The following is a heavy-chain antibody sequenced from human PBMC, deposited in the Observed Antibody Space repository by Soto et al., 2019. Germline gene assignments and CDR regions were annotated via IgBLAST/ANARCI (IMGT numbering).Heavy chain of an antibody. D-gene: IGHD2-21*01. J-gene: IGHJ4*02. CDR3: AKDSQSVVGDYFDY. V-gene: IGHV3-23*01. Sequence: GGSLILSCAASGFTFSNYAMGWVRQAPGKGLQWVSDISNSGDSTHYADSVKGRFTVSRDNSKNTLYLQMNSLRTEDTAVYYCAKDSQSVVGDYFDYWGQGTLVTVSS. CDR1: GFTFSNYA. CDR2: ISNSGDST.